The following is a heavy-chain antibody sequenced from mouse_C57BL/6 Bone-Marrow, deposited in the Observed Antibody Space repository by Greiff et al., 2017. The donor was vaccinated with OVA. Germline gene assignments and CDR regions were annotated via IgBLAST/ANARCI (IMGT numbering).Heavy chain of an antibody. J-gene: IGHJ2*01. Sequence: QVQLQQSGAELVMPGASVKLSCKASGYTFTSYWMHWVKQRPGQGLEWIGEIDPSDSYTNYNQKFKGKSTLTVDKSSSTAYMQLSSLTSEDAAVYYCARHRCFDYWGQGTTLTVSS. CDR3: ARHRCFDY. CDR1: GYTFTSYW. CDR2: IDPSDSYT. V-gene: IGHV1-69*01.